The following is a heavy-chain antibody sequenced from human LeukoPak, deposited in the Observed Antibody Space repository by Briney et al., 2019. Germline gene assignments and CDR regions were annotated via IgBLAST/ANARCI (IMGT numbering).Heavy chain of an antibody. CDR2: IYTSGST. V-gene: IGHV4-4*07. CDR3: ARDFGSTSHEQPFYYYYYMDV. D-gene: IGHD2-2*01. Sequence: SETLSLTCTVSGGSISSYYWSWIRQPAGKGLEWIGRIYTSGSTNYNPSLKSRVTMSVDTSKNQFSLKLSSVTAADTAVYYCARDFGSTSHEQPFYYYYYMDVWGKGTTVTVSS. CDR1: GGSISSYY. J-gene: IGHJ6*03.